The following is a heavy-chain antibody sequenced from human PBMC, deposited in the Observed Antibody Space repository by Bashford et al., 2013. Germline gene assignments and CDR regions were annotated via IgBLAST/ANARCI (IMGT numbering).Heavy chain of an antibody. CDR2: IVVGSGNT. CDR3: ARAHIIVVPAAGFDF. Sequence: WVRQAPGQRLEWIGWIVVGSGNTNYAQKFQERVTITRDMSTSTAYMELSSLRSEDTAVYYCARAHIIVVPAAGFDFWGQGTTVTVSS. V-gene: IGHV1-58*01. D-gene: IGHD2-2*01. J-gene: IGHJ3*01.